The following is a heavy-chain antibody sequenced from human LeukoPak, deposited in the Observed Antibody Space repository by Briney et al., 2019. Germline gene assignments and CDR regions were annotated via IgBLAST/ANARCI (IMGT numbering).Heavy chain of an antibody. CDR1: GDSISSALW. J-gene: IGHJ4*02. D-gene: IGHD1-26*01. V-gene: IGHV4-4*02. Sequence: SETLSLTCAVSGDSISSALWWNWVRQPPGKGLDWIGEISRDGSTKYNPSLKNRVTISEDNSKNQFSLKLNSVTAADTAVYYCTTSSGWYSLNYWGQGVLITVFS. CDR3: TTSSGWYSLNY. CDR2: ISRDGST.